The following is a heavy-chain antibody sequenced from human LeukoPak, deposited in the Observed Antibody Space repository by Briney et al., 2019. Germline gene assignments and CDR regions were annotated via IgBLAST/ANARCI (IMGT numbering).Heavy chain of an antibody. CDR2: IKQDGSEK. CDR3: ARDLRSYAMAI. CDR1: GFTFSSYW. J-gene: IGHJ6*02. V-gene: IGHV3-7*03. D-gene: IGHD3-10*01. Sequence: GGSLRLSCAASGFTFSSYWMSWVRQAPGKGLEWVANIKQDGSEKYYVDSVKGRFTISRDHSKSTVYLQMNSLRAEDTAVYYCARDLRSYAMAIWGQGITVTVSS.